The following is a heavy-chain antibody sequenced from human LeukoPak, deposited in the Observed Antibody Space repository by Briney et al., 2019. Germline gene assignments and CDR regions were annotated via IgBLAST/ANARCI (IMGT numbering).Heavy chain of an antibody. J-gene: IGHJ6*04. Sequence: GGSLRLSCAASGLTFRLYAMAWIRQAPGKGLEWVSVISGSGSGGLTYYADSVKGRFTTSRDNSKNTVYLEMNSLRAEDTAVYYCAKDQDRGFSYHLDVWGKGTTVIVSS. CDR2: ISGSGSGGLT. D-gene: IGHD3-10*01. V-gene: IGHV3-23*01. CDR3: AKDQDRGFSYHLDV. CDR1: GLTFRLYA.